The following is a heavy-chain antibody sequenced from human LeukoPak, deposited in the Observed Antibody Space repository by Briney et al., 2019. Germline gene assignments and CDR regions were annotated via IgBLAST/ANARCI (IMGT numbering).Heavy chain of an antibody. CDR1: GGSISSSSYY. CDR2: IYYSGST. Sequence: SETLSLTCTVSGGSISSSSYYWGWIRQPPGKGLEWIGSIYYSGSTYYNPSLKSRVTISVDTSKNQFSLKLSSVTAADTAVYYCARHGIAAAGTSSYFDYWGQGTLVTVSS. CDR3: ARHGIAAAGTSSYFDY. J-gene: IGHJ4*02. V-gene: IGHV4-39*01. D-gene: IGHD6-13*01.